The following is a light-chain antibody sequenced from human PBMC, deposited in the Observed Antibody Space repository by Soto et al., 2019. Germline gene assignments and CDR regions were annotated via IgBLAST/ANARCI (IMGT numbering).Light chain of an antibody. CDR1: QTISSW. CDR3: QHYNSYSGA. CDR2: KAS. V-gene: IGKV1-5*03. J-gene: IGKJ1*01. Sequence: DIQMTQSPSTLSGSVGDRVTITCRASQTISSWLAWYQQKPGKAPKLLIYKASTLKSGVPSRFSGSGSETEFTLTISSLQPDDFATYFCQHYNSYSGAFGQGTKVELK.